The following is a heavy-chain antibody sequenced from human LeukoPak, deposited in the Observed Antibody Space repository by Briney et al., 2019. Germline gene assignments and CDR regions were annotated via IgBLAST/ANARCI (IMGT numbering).Heavy chain of an antibody. D-gene: IGHD6-19*01. CDR1: GFTFSSYW. Sequence: GGSLRLSCAASGFTFSSYWMSWIRQAPGKGLEWVANIKQGGSETYYLDSVKGRFTISGDNAKNSVHLQMNSLRAGDTAVYYCAKLYSSGWGNAFDIWGQGTMVTVSS. J-gene: IGHJ3*02. CDR3: AKLYSSGWGNAFDI. V-gene: IGHV3-7*01. CDR2: IKQGGSET.